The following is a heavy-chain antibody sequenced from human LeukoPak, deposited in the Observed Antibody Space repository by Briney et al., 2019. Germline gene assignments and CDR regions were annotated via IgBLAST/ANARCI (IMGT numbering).Heavy chain of an antibody. D-gene: IGHD7-27*01. CDR3: AADPSRTKWGFLKF. V-gene: IGHV3-30*04. Sequence: GGSLRLSCAASGFTFSSYPMHWVRQVPGKGLEWLVVISTDGHDNHYADSVKGRFTTSRDNSKNMVYLQMNSLRADDTALYFCAADPSRTKWGFLKFWGQGALVTVSS. J-gene: IGHJ4*02. CDR1: GFTFSSYP. CDR2: ISTDGHDN.